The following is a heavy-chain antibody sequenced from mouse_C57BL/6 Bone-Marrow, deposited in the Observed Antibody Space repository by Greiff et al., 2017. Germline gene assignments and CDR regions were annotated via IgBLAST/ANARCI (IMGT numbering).Heavy chain of an antibody. CDR2: ISDGGSYT. J-gene: IGHJ2*01. Sequence: EVQLVESGGGLVKPGGSLKLSCAASGFTFSSYAMSWVRQTPEKRLEWVATISDGGSYTYYPDNVKGRFTISRDNAKNNLYLQMSHLKSEDTAMYYCARDRPLDGNDYWGQGTTLTVSS. CDR3: ARDRPLDGNDY. D-gene: IGHD2-1*01. CDR1: GFTFSSYA. V-gene: IGHV5-4*01.